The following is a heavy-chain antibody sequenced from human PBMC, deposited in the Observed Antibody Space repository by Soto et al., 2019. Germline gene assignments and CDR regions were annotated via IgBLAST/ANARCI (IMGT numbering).Heavy chain of an antibody. CDR1: GGTFSSYA. V-gene: IGHV1-69*13. Sequence: ASVKVSCKASGGTFSSYAISWVRQAPGQGLEWMGGIIPSCGTANYTQKYQGRATITADESTSTAYMERSILRSEDTAVYYCAIDREYSSRWSGGMDVWGQGTTLTVSS. CDR3: AIDREYSSRWSGGMDV. D-gene: IGHD6-13*01. J-gene: IGHJ6*02. CDR2: IIPSCGTA.